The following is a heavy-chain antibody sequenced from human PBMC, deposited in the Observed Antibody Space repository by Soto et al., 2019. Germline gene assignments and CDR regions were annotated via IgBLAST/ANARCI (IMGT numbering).Heavy chain of an antibody. V-gene: IGHV3-72*01. D-gene: IGHD1-26*01. J-gene: IGHJ4*02. CDR3: ARVPESGDRDRNDY. CDR1: GFIFSEHY. CDR2: IRHKADSYTT. Sequence: GGSLRLSCAASGFIFSEHYMDWVRQAPGKRLEWVGRIRHKADSYTTEYAASVKGRFTISRDDSKYSLSLQMDSLKSEDTAVYYCARVPESGDRDRNDYWGQGTLVTVSS.